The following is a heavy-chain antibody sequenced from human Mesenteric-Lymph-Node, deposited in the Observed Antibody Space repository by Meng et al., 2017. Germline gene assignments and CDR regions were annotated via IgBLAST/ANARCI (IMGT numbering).Heavy chain of an antibody. Sequence: GESLKISCAASEFTFSSNTMTWVRQAPGKGLEWVAHIKGDGSEKKYVDSVKGRFIISRDNAKNLVFLEMNRLRAEDAAVYYCLRDYAGYWGQGTLVTVSS. V-gene: IGHV3-7*01. CDR2: IKGDGSEK. D-gene: IGHD2-2*01. CDR3: LRDYAGY. CDR1: EFTFSSNT. J-gene: IGHJ4*02.